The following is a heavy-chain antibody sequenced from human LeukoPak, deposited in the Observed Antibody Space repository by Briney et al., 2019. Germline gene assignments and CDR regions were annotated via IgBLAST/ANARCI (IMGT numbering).Heavy chain of an antibody. CDR1: GFTFSSYD. CDR3: ARYQLLSFDY. J-gene: IGHJ4*02. D-gene: IGHD2-2*01. Sequence: GRSLRLSCAASGFTFSSYDMHWVRQAPGEGLEWVAFISYDGSNKYYADSVKGRFTISRDNAKNTLYLQMNSLRAEDTAVYYCARYQLLSFDYWGQGTLVTVSS. V-gene: IGHV3-30*03. CDR2: ISYDGSNK.